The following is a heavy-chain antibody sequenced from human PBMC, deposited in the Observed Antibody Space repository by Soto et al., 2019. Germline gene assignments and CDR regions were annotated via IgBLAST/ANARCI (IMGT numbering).Heavy chain of an antibody. CDR1: GFTFSSYA. D-gene: IGHD5-12*01. Sequence: GGSLRLSCSASGFTFSSYAMHWVRQAPGKGLEYVSAISSNGGSTYYADSVKGRFTISRDNSKNTLYLQMSSLRAEDTAVYYCVKGIGATIRRCLFYWGQGTLVTVSS. V-gene: IGHV3-64D*08. CDR2: ISSNGGST. CDR3: VKGIGATIRRCLFY. J-gene: IGHJ4*02.